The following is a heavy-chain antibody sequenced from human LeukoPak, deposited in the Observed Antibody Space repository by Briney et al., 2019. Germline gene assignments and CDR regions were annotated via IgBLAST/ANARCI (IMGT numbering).Heavy chain of an antibody. CDR1: GFTFSNFG. CDR2: FSGSGRNT. D-gene: IGHD1-1*01. J-gene: IGHJ4*02. CDR3: AKGRVADNAWTFNDY. V-gene: IGHV3-23*01. Sequence: GGSLRLSCAASGFTFSNFGMSWVRQAPGKGLEWGSSFSGSGRNTYYTDSVKGRFSVSRDNSTNTLYLQMNSMRAEDTAVYYCAKGRVADNAWTFNDYWGQGTLVTVSS.